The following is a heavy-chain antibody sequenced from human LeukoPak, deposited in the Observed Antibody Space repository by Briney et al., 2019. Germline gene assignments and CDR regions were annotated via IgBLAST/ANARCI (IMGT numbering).Heavy chain of an antibody. D-gene: IGHD3-16*02. CDR1: GFTFSSYA. CDR2: ISGSGGST. Sequence: GGSLRLSCAASGFTFSSYAMSWVRQAPGKGLEWVSAISGSGGSTYYADSVKGRFTISRDHSNNSVSLQMTNLRVEDTAIYYCARGAYRISRPGIDYWGQGTLVTVSS. V-gene: IGHV3-23*01. J-gene: IGHJ4*02. CDR3: ARGAYRISRPGIDY.